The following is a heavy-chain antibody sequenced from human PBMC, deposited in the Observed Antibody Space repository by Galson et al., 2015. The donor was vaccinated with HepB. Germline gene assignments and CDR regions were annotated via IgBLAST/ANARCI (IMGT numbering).Heavy chain of an antibody. CDR3: AREGDYGDYVSSWYFDL. V-gene: IGHV3-66*01. CDR1: GFTVSSNY. Sequence: SLRLSCAASGFTVSSNYMSWVRQAPGKGLEWVSVIYSGGSTYYADSVKGRFTISRDNSKNTLYLQMNSLRAEDTAVYYCAREGDYGDYVSSWYFDLWGRGTLVTVSS. CDR2: IYSGGST. D-gene: IGHD4-17*01. J-gene: IGHJ2*01.